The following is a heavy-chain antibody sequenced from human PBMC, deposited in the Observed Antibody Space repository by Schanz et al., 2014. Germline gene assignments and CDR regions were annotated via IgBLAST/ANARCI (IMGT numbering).Heavy chain of an antibody. J-gene: IGHJ5*01. Sequence: QVQLVQSGAEVKPPGASVRVSCKASRYPFTAYYMHWVRQAPGQGLEWMGWISPNGATRYAQNFQDKVTMTRDTSSSTAYMEVTSLRLDDTAIYYCARDSDVSKYNLFDSWGQGTLVTVSS. CDR2: ISPNGAT. CDR1: RYPFTAYY. CDR3: ARDSDVSKYNLFDS. V-gene: IGHV1-2*02.